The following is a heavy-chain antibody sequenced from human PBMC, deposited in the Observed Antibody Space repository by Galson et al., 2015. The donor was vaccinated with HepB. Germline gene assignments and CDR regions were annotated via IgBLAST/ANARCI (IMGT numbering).Heavy chain of an antibody. Sequence: SLRLSCAASGFTFSDYYMSWIRQAPGKGLEWVSYISSSSSYTNYADSVKGRFTISRDNAKNSLYLQMNSLRAEDTAVYYCARGPNRPSVVPAASYYYGMDVWGQGTTVTVSS. J-gene: IGHJ6*02. CDR1: GFTFSDYY. CDR2: ISSSSSYT. D-gene: IGHD2-2*01. CDR3: ARGPNRPSVVPAASYYYGMDV. V-gene: IGHV3-11*05.